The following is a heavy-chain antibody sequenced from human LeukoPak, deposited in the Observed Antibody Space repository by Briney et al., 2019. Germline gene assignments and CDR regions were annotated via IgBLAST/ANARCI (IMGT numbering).Heavy chain of an antibody. CDR3: ARQWLVPSGFDP. Sequence: IRQPXXXXLXWIGSIYYSGSTYYNPSLKSRVTISVDTSKNQFSLKLSSVTAADTAVYYCARQWLVPSGFDPWGQGTLVTVSS. J-gene: IGHJ5*02. V-gene: IGHV4-39*01. CDR2: IYYSGST. D-gene: IGHD6-19*01.